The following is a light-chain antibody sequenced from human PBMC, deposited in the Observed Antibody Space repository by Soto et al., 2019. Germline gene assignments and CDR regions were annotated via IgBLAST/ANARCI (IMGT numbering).Light chain of an antibody. CDR1: QSVRSH. Sequence: DIQMTQSPSSLSASVGDRVTITCRASQSVRSHLNWFQQKPGKAPDLLIYGASTLQFGVPSRFSGSGSGTDFILTISNLQPEDFAIYYCQQYNDSFPYTFGQGTKLEIK. J-gene: IGKJ2*01. CDR3: QQYNDSFPYT. CDR2: GAS. V-gene: IGKV1-39*01.